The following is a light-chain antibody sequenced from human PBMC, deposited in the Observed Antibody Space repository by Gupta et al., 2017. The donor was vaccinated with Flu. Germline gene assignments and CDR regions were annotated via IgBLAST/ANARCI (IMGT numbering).Light chain of an antibody. J-gene: IGKJ1*01. CDR1: QTISKY. V-gene: IGKV1-5*03. Sequence: DIQMTQSPSTLSASVGDRVTITCRASQTISKYLAWYQQKPGKAPKLLIYKASSLESGVPSRFSGSGSGTEFTLTIISLEPDDFATYYCQQDNSYSRTLGQGTKVEIK. CDR3: QQDNSYSRT. CDR2: KAS.